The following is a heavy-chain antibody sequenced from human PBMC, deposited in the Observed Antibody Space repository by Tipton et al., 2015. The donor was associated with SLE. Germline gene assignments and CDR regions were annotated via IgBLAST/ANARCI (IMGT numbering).Heavy chain of an antibody. D-gene: IGHD3-22*01. CDR2: IYHSGST. J-gene: IGHJ3*02. CDR1: GYSISSGFY. Sequence: TLSLTCAVSGYSISSGFYWGWIRQPPGKGLEWIASIYHSGSTYYNLSLKSRVIISMDMSKNQFSLKLNSVTAADTAVYYCARVTYDSSGYPNPFDIWGQGTMVTVSS. V-gene: IGHV4-38-2*01. CDR3: ARVTYDSSGYPNPFDI.